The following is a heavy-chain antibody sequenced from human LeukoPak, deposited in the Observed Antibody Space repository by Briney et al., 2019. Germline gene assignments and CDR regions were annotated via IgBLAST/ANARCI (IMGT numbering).Heavy chain of an antibody. Sequence: PSQTLSLTCAVSGGSISSGGYYWSWIRQPPGKGLEWIGYIYHSGSTYYNPSLKSRVTISVDRSKNQFSLKLSSVTAADTAVYYCARQGPAATGPYFDYWGQGTLVTVSS. J-gene: IGHJ4*02. CDR3: ARQGPAATGPYFDY. CDR1: GGSISSGGYY. CDR2: IYHSGST. V-gene: IGHV4-30-2*01. D-gene: IGHD2-2*01.